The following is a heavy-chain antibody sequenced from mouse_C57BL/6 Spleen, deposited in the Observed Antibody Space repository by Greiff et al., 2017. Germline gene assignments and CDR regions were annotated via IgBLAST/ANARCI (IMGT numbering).Heavy chain of an antibody. D-gene: IGHD2-13*01. CDR3: ARCEVSGLHYFDY. Sequence: VQLQQSGAELARPGASVKMSCKASGYTFTSYTMHWVKQRPGQGLEWIGYINPSSGYTKYNQKFKDKATLTADKYSSTAYMQLSSLTSEDSAVYYCARCEVSGLHYFDYWGQGTTLTVSS. V-gene: IGHV1-4*01. J-gene: IGHJ2*01. CDR1: GYTFTSYT. CDR2: INPSSGYT.